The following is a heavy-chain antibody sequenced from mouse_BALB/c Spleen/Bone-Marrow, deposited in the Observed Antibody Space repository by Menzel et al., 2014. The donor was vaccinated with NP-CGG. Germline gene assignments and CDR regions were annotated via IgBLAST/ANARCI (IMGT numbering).Heavy chain of an antibody. J-gene: IGHJ4*01. CDR1: GYTFTSYW. CDR2: IAPGSGST. Sequence: DLVKPGAPVKLSCKASGYTFTSYWINWIKKRPGQGLEGKGRIAPGSGSTYYNEMFKGKATLTVDTSSSTAYIQLSSLSSEDSAVYFCARFPIYYGNYGAMDYWGQGTSVTVSS. D-gene: IGHD2-1*01. V-gene: IGHV1S41*01. CDR3: ARFPIYYGNYGAMDY.